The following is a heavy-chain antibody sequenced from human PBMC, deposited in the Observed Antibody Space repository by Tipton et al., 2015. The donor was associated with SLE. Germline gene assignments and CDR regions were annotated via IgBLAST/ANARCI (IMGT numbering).Heavy chain of an antibody. D-gene: IGHD7-27*01. Sequence: TLSLTCTVSGGSISSYYWSWIRQPPGKGLEWIGEIYYSGSNNYNPSLKSRVTIPVDTSKNQFSLKLSSVTAADTAVYYCARDHGDGGAFDIWGQGTMVTVSS. CDR2: IYYSGSN. J-gene: IGHJ3*02. V-gene: IGHV4-59*12. CDR1: GGSISSYY. CDR3: ARDHGDGGAFDI.